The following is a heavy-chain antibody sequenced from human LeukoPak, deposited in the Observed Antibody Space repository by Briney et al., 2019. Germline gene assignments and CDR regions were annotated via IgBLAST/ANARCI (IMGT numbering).Heavy chain of an antibody. V-gene: IGHV4-59*01. CDR3: ARESDYYYGMDV. Sequence: PSETLSLTCTVSGGSISSYYWSWIRQPPGKGLEWIGYIYYSGSTNYNPSLKSRVTISVDTSKNQFSLKLSSVTAADTAVYYCARESDYYYGMDVWGQGTTDTVSS. J-gene: IGHJ6*02. CDR2: IYYSGST. CDR1: GGSISSYY.